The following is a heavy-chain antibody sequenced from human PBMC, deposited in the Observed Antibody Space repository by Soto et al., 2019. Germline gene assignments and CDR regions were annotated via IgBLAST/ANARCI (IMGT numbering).Heavy chain of an antibody. Sequence: EVQLVESGGGLVKPGGSLRLSCAASGFTFTSYRMNWVRQAPGKGLEWVSSISSTTNYIYYGDSMKGRFTISRDKAKNSLYLEMNSLRADDTAVYYCARESEDLTSNFDYWGQGTLVTVSS. CDR2: ISSTTNYI. CDR3: ARESEDLTSNFDY. CDR1: GFTFTSYR. J-gene: IGHJ4*02. V-gene: IGHV3-21*06.